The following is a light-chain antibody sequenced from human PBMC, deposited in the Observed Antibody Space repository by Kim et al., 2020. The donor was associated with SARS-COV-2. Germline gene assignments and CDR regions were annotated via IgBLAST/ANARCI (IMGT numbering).Light chain of an antibody. CDR1: CGDIASNY. CDR3: QSYDSSNQV. V-gene: IGLV6-57*03. J-gene: IGLJ3*02. Sequence: GKTATTSCTRSCGDIASNYVQWYQQRPGSAPTTVIYEDNQSPSGVPGRFSGSIDSSSNSASLTISGLKTEDEADYYCQSYDSSNQVFGGGTQLTVL. CDR2: EDN.